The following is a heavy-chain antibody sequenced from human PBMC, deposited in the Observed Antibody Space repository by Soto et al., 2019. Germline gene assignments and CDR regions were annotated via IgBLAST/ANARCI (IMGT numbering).Heavy chain of an antibody. CDR3: ARDQGGAAAGTSIDY. CDR1: GFTFSSYW. D-gene: IGHD6-13*01. V-gene: IGHV3-74*01. CDR2: INSDGSST. Sequence: GGSLRLSCAASGFTFSSYWMHWVRQAPGKGLVWVSRINSDGSSTSYADSVKGRFTISRDNAKNTLYLQMNSLRAEDTAVYYCARDQGGAAAGTSIDYWGQGTLVTVSS. J-gene: IGHJ4*02.